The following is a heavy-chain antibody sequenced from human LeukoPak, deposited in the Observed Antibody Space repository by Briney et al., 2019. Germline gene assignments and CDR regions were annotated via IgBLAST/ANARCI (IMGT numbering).Heavy chain of an antibody. CDR1: GGSISSGDYY. CDR3: ARWDYYDSSGDNAFDI. V-gene: IGHV4-30-4*08. CDR2: IYYSGST. J-gene: IGHJ3*02. D-gene: IGHD3-22*01. Sequence: PSQTLSLTCTVSGGSISSGDYYWSWIRQPPGKGLEWIGYIYYSGSTYYNPSLKSRVTISVDTSKNQFSLKLSSVTAADTAVYYCARWDYYDSSGDNAFDIWGQGTMVPVSS.